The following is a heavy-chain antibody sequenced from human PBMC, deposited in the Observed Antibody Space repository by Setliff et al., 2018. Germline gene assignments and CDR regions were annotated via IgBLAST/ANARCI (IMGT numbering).Heavy chain of an antibody. D-gene: IGHD2-15*01. CDR2: INPNAGNI. Sequence: ASVKVSCKASGYTFTAYYIHWVRQAPGQGLEWMGWINPNAGNINYIQKFQGRVTMTRDTSISTAYMELRRLKSDDTAVYYCARGEHIVSGDFYHYIDVWGKGATVTVSS. J-gene: IGHJ6*03. CDR1: GYTFTAYY. V-gene: IGHV1-2*02. CDR3: ARGEHIVSGDFYHYIDV.